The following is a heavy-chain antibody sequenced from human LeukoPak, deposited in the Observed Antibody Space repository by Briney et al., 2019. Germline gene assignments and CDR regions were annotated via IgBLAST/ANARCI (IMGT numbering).Heavy chain of an antibody. CDR3: ARRMTTVTAYFDY. CDR1: GFPFSTYS. CDR2: ISSRSTYI. Sequence: GGSLRLSCAASGFPFSTYSMNWVRQAPGRGLEWVSCISSRSTYINYTDSVKGRFTISRDNAKNSLYLQMNGLRAEDTAVYYCARRMTTVTAYFDYWGQGTLVTVSS. J-gene: IGHJ4*02. D-gene: IGHD4-11*01. V-gene: IGHV3-21*01.